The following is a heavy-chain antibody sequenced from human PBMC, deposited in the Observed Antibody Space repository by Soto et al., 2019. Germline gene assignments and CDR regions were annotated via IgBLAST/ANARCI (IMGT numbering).Heavy chain of an antibody. J-gene: IGHJ6*02. D-gene: IGHD4-17*01. CDR2: ISRTGGSI. CDR1: GFTFRSYE. V-gene: IGHV3-48*03. CDR3: AGSEYGDPFRADPYCYYGMDI. Sequence: EVQVVESGGGLVQPGGSLRLVCTASGFTFRSYEMNWVRQAPGKGLEWVSTISRTGGSIKYANSGKGRFTLSRDNAENSVYLQMSSLRVEDTAVYYCAGSEYGDPFRADPYCYYGMDIWGRGTTVTVSS.